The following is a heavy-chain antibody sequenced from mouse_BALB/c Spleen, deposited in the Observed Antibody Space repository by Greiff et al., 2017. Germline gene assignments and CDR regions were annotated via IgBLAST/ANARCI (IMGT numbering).Heavy chain of an antibody. CDR3: TRFSTYYGNYDAMDY. Sequence: QVQLKQSGAELVKPGASVKMSCKASGYTFTSYWMHWVKQRPGQGLEWIGTIDPSDSYTSYNQKFKGKATLTVDTSSSTAYMQLSSLTSEDSAVYYCTRFSTYYGNYDAMDYWGQGTSVTVSS. CDR2: IDPSDSYT. CDR1: GYTFTSYW. D-gene: IGHD2-10*01. J-gene: IGHJ4*01. V-gene: IGHV1S127*01.